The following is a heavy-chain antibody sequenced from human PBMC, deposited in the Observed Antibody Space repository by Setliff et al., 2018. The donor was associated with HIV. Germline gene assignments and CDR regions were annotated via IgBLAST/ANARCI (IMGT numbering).Heavy chain of an antibody. V-gene: IGHV3-30*04. CDR2: ISFDGSNK. CDR3: ARGRDASRQRMDV. CDR1: GFTFSSYA. D-gene: IGHD1-1*01. Sequence: PGGSLRLSCAASGFTFSSYAMHWVRQAPGKGLEWVALISFDGSNKYYRDSVKGRFTISRDNSKDILYVQMNSLRPDDTAVYYCARGRDASRQRMDVWGKGTTVTVSS. J-gene: IGHJ6*04.